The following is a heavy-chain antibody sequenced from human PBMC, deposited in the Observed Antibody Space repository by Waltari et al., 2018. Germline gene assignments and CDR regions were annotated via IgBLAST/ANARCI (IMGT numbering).Heavy chain of an antibody. CDR2: INNDGTSP. V-gene: IGHV3-74*01. CDR1: GFTFSSYW. J-gene: IGHJ4*02. CDR3: TRAGYYRFDY. Sequence: EVQRVESGGGLVQPGGSLRLSCVASGFTFSSYWMHWVSQAPGKGLVWVSSINNDGTSPSVADSVKGRFTSSRDNAKKTLYLQMNSLRAEDTAVYYCTRAGYYRFDYWGQGTLATVSS. D-gene: IGHD3-9*01.